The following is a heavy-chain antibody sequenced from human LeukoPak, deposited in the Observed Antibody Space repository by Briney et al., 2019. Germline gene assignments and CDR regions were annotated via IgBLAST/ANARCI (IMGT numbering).Heavy chain of an antibody. D-gene: IGHD6-19*01. CDR3: ARDLSSGWYGALVSDAFDI. J-gene: IGHJ3*02. V-gene: IGHV4-39*07. CDR1: GGSISSSSYY. CDR2: IYYSGST. Sequence: SETLSLTCTVSGGSISSSSYYWGWIRQPPGKGLEWIGSIYYSGSTYYNPSLKSRVTISVDTSKNQFSLKLSSVTAADTAVYYCARDLSSGWYGALVSDAFDIWGQGTMVTVSS.